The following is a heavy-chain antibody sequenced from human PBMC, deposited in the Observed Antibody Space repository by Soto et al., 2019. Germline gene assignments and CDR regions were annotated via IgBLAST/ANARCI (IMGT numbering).Heavy chain of an antibody. Sequence: EVQLLESGGHLVQPGGSLRLSCAASGFTFSNYAMNWVRQAPGKGLEWVSAISASGGGTYYADSVKGRFTISRDNSKNTLYLQMNSLRAEDTAVYYCAKASTWYPYFDYWGQGTLVTVSS. J-gene: IGHJ4*02. CDR3: AKASTWYPYFDY. CDR1: GFTFSNYA. D-gene: IGHD6-13*01. CDR2: ISASGGGT. V-gene: IGHV3-23*01.